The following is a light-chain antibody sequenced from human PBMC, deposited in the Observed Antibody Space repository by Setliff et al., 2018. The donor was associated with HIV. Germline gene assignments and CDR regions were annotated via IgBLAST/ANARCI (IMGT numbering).Light chain of an antibody. CDR1: SSDVGGYNY. J-gene: IGLJ1*01. V-gene: IGLV2-14*01. CDR2: EVS. CDR3: CSYASSQTYV. Sequence: QSALTQPASVSGSPGQSITMSCTGTSSDVGGYNYVSWYQQHPGKAPKLIIYEVSNRPSGVSNRFSGSKSGNTASLTISGLQTEDEADYYCCSYASSQTYVFGIGTKVTVL.